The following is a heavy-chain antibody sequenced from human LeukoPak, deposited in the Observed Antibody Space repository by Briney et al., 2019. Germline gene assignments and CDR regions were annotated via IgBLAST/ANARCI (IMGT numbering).Heavy chain of an antibody. Sequence: SQTLSLTCTVSGGSISSGSYYWSWIRQPAGKGLEWIGRIYTSGSTNYNPSLKSRVTISVDTSKNQFSLKLSSVTAADTAVYYCAGDPGGGYNGYYYYYGMDVWGQGTTVTVSS. CDR3: AGDPGGGYNGYYYYYGMDV. CDR2: IYTSGST. J-gene: IGHJ6*02. CDR1: GGSISSGSYY. V-gene: IGHV4-61*02. D-gene: IGHD5-24*01.